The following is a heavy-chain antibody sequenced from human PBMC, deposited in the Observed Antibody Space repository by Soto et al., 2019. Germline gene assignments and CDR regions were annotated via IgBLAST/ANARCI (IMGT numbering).Heavy chain of an antibody. CDR1: GGSISSGDYY. CDR3: AEGDGIFDY. V-gene: IGHV4-30-4*01. D-gene: IGHD1-20*01. CDR2: IYYSGST. J-gene: IGHJ4*02. Sequence: QVQLQESGPGLVKPSKTLSLTCTVSGGSISSGDYYWSWIRQPPGTGLEWIGYIYYSGSTYYNPSLKGRVTISEDTPKSHSALRLGAESAADTAVHYCAEGDGIFDYWGQRNLVTVSA.